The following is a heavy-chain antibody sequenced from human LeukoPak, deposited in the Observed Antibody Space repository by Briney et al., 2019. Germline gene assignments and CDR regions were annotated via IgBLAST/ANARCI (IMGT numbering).Heavy chain of an antibody. V-gene: IGHV3-30*03. J-gene: IGHJ4*02. CDR1: GFTSSRHG. CDR3: ARDRAWNYFDY. D-gene: IGHD3-3*01. Sequence: GGSLRLSCAPSGFTSSRHGMHWVRQAPGKGLEWVAIISNDGSRKYYAHSVEGRFTISRDNSKNTLYLQMDSLRAEDRAVYYCARDRAWNYFDYWGQGTLVTVSS. CDR2: ISNDGSRK.